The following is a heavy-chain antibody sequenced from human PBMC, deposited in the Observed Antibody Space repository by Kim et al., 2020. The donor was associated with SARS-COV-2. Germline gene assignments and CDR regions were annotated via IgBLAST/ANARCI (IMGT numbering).Heavy chain of an antibody. CDR2: IYYSGST. D-gene: IGHD6-19*01. J-gene: IGHJ6*02. CDR3: ARVKLEGIAVAGTLFGYYGMDV. V-gene: IGHV4-59*01. CDR1: GGSISSYY. Sequence: SETLSLTCTVSGGSISSYYWSWIRQPPGKGLEWIGYIYYSGSTNYNPSLKSRVTISVDTSKNQFSLKLSSVTAADTAVYYCARVKLEGIAVAGTLFGYYGMDVWGQGTTVTVSS.